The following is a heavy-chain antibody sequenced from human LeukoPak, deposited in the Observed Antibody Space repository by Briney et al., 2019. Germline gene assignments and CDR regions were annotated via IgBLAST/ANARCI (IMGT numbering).Heavy chain of an antibody. D-gene: IGHD3-10*01. CDR3: ARDRLSMTMVRGTANWFDP. CDR2: ISAYNGNT. CDR1: GYTFTSYD. J-gene: IGHJ5*02. Sequence: ASVKVSCKASGYTFTSYDINWVRQATGQGLEWMGWISAYNGNTYYAQKLQGRVIMTTDTSTSTAYMELRSLRSDDTAVYYCARDRLSMTMVRGTANWFDPWGQGTLVTVSS. V-gene: IGHV1-18*01.